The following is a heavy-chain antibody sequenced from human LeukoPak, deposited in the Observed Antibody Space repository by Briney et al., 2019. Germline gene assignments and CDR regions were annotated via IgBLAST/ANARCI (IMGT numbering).Heavy chain of an antibody. D-gene: IGHD3-10*01. V-gene: IGHV1-8*03. CDR1: GYTFTSYD. CDR2: MNPNSGNT. CDR3: AASMYYYGSGSGLDI. Sequence: ASVKVSRKASGYTFTSYDINWVRQATGQGLEWMGWMNPNSGNTGYAQKFQGRVTITRNTSISTAHMELSSLRSEDTAVYYCAASMYYYGSGSGLDIWGQGTMVTVSS. J-gene: IGHJ3*02.